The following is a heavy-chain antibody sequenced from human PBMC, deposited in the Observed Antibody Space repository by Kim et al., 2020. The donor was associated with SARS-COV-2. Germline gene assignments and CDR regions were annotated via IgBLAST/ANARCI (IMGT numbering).Heavy chain of an antibody. V-gene: IGHV4-39*01. D-gene: IGHD2-15*01. J-gene: IGHJ5*02. CDR1: GDSISSSSSY. Sequence: SETLSLTCTVSGDSISSSSSYWGWIRQPPGKGLEWIGAMFYSGSTYYKPSLKSRLTISVDTSKNQFSLKLISVTAADTAVYYCARHFSPYSKRSPFDPWGQGTLVTVSS. CDR2: MFYSGST. CDR3: ARHFSPYSKRSPFDP.